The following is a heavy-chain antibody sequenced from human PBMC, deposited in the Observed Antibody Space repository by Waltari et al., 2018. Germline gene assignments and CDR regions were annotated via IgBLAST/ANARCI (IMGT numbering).Heavy chain of an antibody. J-gene: IGHJ4*02. CDR1: GFTFSSFG. V-gene: IGHV3-30*18. CDR3: AKDEGTTVDYFDY. CDR2: IWYDGSNK. D-gene: IGHD4-17*01. Sequence: QVQLGEAGGGVVQPGRCLRPAWAVPGFTFSSFGMHWYRRAPGEGLEGVAGIWYDGSNKYYADSVKGRFTISRDNSKNTLYLQMNSLRAEDTSMYYCAKDEGTTVDYFDYWGQGTLVTVSS.